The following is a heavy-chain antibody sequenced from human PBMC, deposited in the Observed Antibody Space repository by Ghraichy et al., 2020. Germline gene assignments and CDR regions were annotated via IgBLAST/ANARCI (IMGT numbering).Heavy chain of an antibody. V-gene: IGHV3-48*02. J-gene: IGHJ4*02. D-gene: IGHD3-16*01. Sequence: LSLTCAASEFIFSDYAMNWVRQAPGKGLEWLSYISRDSTSIYYTDSVKGRFTISRDNARNSLYLQMNSLRDEDTAVYYCVRDNYDRAVFDYWGQGTLLSVSS. CDR3: VRDNYDRAVFDY. CDR2: ISRDSTSI. CDR1: EFIFSDYA.